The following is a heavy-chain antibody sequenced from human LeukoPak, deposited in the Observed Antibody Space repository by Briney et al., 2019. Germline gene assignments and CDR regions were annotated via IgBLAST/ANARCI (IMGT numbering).Heavy chain of an antibody. CDR2: ISGSGGST. CDR3: ATEPSLGPDWLFPILDAFDI. CDR1: GFTFSSHA. Sequence: PGGSLRLSCAASGFTFSSHAMSWVRQAPGKGLEWVSAISGSGGSTYYADSVKGRFTISRDNSKNTLYLQMNSLRAEDTAVYYCATEPSLGPDWLFPILDAFDIWGQGTMVTVSS. D-gene: IGHD3-9*01. V-gene: IGHV3-23*01. J-gene: IGHJ3*02.